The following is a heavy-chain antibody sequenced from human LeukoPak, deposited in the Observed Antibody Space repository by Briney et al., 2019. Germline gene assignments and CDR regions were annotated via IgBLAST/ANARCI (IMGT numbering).Heavy chain of an antibody. D-gene: IGHD6-19*01. CDR1: GYTFTSFH. V-gene: IGHV1-46*01. CDR3: ARRYSSGWYPVFDY. CDR2: INPSGGST. Sequence: ASVKVSCKASGYTFTSFHMHWVRQAPGQGLEWMGIINPSGGSTSYAQKFQGRVTMTRDTSTRVYMELSSLRSEDTAVYYCARRYSSGWYPVFDYWGQGTLVTVSS. J-gene: IGHJ4*02.